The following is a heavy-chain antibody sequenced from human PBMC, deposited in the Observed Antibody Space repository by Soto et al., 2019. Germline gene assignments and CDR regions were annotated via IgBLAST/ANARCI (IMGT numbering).Heavy chain of an antibody. CDR2: IKSKTDGGTT. V-gene: IGHV3-15*01. Sequence: PGGSLRLSCAASGFTFSNAWMSWVRQAPGKGLEWVGRIKSKTDGGTTDYAAPVKGRFTISRDDSKNTLYLQMNSLKTEDTAVYYCTTAPHISDCTNGVCYEADAFDIWGQGTMVTVSS. D-gene: IGHD2-8*01. CDR3: TTAPHISDCTNGVCYEADAFDI. CDR1: GFTFSNAW. J-gene: IGHJ3*02.